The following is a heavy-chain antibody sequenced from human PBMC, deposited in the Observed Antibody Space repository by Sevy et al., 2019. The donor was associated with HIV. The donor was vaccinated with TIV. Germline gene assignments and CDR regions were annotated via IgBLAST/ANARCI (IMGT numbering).Heavy chain of an antibody. Sequence: GGSLRLSCTASGFTFGDYAMSWVRQAPGKGLEWVGFIRSKAYGGTTEYAASVKGRFTISRDDSKSIAYLQMNSLKTEDTAVYYCTGAAAGTMIDYWGQGTLVTVSS. V-gene: IGHV3-49*04. J-gene: IGHJ4*02. CDR3: TGAAAGTMIDY. CDR2: IRSKAYGGTT. CDR1: GFTFGDYA. D-gene: IGHD6-13*01.